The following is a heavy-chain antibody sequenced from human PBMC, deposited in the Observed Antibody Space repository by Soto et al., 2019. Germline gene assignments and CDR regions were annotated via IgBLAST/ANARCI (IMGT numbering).Heavy chain of an antibody. J-gene: IGHJ4*02. V-gene: IGHV3-23*01. CDR3: AKKNGSDWTAFDY. CDR2: ITGSGDTT. CDR1: GFTFSSYA. Sequence: EVQLLESGGGLVQPGGSLRLSCAASGFTFSSYAMSWVRQAPGQGLEWVSTITGSGDTTYYAASVKGRFTISRDNSENTLYLQMNSLRAEDTAVYYCAKKNGSDWTAFDYWGQGTLVTVSS. D-gene: IGHD3-10*01.